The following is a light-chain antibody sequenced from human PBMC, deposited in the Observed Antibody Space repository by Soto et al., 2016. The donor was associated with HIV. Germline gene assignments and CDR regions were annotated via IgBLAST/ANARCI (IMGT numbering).Light chain of an antibody. V-gene: IGKV1-39*01. CDR3: QQSYITPSIT. CDR1: QTINNY. CDR2: AAS. J-gene: IGKJ5*01. Sequence: GDRVTITCRASQTINNYLNWYQQKPGKAPKVLIYAASNLQSGVPSRFSGSGSGTDFTLTISSLQPEDFATYYCQQSYITPSITFGQGTRLEIK.